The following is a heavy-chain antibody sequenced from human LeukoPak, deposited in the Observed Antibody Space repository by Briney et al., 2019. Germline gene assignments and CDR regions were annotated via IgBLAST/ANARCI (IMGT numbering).Heavy chain of an antibody. CDR1: GGSISSSSYY. V-gene: IGHV4-39*01. D-gene: IGHD2-15*01. Sequence: PSETLSLTCTVSGGSISSSSYYWGWIRQPPGKGLEWIGSIYYSGSTYYNPSLKSRVTISVDTSKNQFSLKLSSVTAADTAVYYCASSSCSGGSCYPYYYYGMDVWGQGTTVTVSS. CDR2: IYYSGST. CDR3: ASSSCSGGSCYPYYYYGMDV. J-gene: IGHJ6*02.